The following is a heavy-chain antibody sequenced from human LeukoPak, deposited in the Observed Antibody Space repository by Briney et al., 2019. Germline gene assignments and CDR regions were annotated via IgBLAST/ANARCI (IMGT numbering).Heavy chain of an antibody. CDR2: IYSGGST. CDR1: GFTFSSYS. V-gene: IGHV3-53*01. CDR3: ARDQRGYSGYDARDY. D-gene: IGHD5-12*01. Sequence: GGSLRLSCAASGFTFSSYSMNWVRQAPGKGLEWVSVIYSGGSTYYADSVKGRFTISRDNSKNTLYLQMNSLRAEDTAVYYCARDQRGYSGYDARDYWGQGTLVTVSS. J-gene: IGHJ4*02.